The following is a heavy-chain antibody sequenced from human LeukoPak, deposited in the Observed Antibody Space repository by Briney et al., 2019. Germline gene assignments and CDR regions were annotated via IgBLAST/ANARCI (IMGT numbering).Heavy chain of an antibody. Sequence: GASVKVSCKASGYIFTSYGISWVRQAPGQGLEWMGWISAYNGNTNYAQKLQGRVTMTTDTSTSTAYMELRSLRSDDTAVYYCARGPAYYYDSSGYYYWGQGTLVTVSS. V-gene: IGHV1-18*01. D-gene: IGHD3-22*01. J-gene: IGHJ4*02. CDR3: ARGPAYYYDSSGYYY. CDR1: GYIFTSYG. CDR2: ISAYNGNT.